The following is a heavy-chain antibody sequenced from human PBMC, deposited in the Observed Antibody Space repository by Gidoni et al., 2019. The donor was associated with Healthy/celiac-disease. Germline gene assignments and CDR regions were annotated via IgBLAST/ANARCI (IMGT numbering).Heavy chain of an antibody. CDR2: ISYDGSNK. Sequence: QVQLVESGGGVVQPGRSLRLSCAASGFTFSSYGMHWVRQAPGKGLEWVAVISYDGSNKYYADSVKGRFTISRDNSKNTLYLQMNSLRAEDTAVYYCAKDFLGSGSPVDYWGQGTLVTVSS. V-gene: IGHV3-30*18. CDR1: GFTFSSYG. J-gene: IGHJ4*02. D-gene: IGHD3-10*01. CDR3: AKDFLGSGSPVDY.